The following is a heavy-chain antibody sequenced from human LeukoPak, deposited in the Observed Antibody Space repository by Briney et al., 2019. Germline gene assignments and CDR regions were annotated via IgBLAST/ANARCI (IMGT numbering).Heavy chain of an antibody. Sequence: ASLKVSCKASEYLFTGYYMHWVRQAPGLGLQGMGSINPNSGATNYAQTFEGRITLTRDTSIHTFYMEMKSLTSDDTAVYYCARGPLSSYYYYMDVWGNGTTVAVSS. CDR3: ARGPLSSYYYYMDV. CDR2: INPNSGAT. V-gene: IGHV1-2*02. J-gene: IGHJ6*03. D-gene: IGHD3-16*01. CDR1: EYLFTGYY.